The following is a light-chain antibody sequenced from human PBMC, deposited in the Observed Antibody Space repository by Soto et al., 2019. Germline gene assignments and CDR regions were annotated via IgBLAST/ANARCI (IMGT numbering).Light chain of an antibody. CDR1: SSNIGSNT. CDR3: AAWDDSLNGHVV. V-gene: IGLV1-44*01. CDR2: SNN. J-gene: IGLJ2*01. Sequence: QSVLTQPPSASGTPGQRVTISCSGSSSNIGSNTVNWYQQLPGTAPKLLIYSNNQRPSGVPDRFSGSKSGTSVSLAISGLQSEDEADYYCAAWDDSLNGHVVFGGWTKLTVL.